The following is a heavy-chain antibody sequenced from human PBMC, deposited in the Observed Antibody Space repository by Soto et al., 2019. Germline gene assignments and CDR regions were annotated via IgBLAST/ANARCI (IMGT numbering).Heavy chain of an antibody. J-gene: IGHJ3*02. CDR3: ARPRDYGDFDAFDI. V-gene: IGHV5-51*01. D-gene: IGHD4-17*01. Sequence: LKISCQVSGYIFTTYWLAWVRQTPGKGLEWMGIIYPFDSDTRYGPSFQGQVTISVDKSVNTAYLQWSALRASDTGMYYCARPRDYGDFDAFDIWGQGTMVTVSS. CDR1: GYIFTTYW. CDR2: IYPFDSDT.